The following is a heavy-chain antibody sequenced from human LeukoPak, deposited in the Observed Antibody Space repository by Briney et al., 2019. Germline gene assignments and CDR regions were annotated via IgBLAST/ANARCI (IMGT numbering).Heavy chain of an antibody. CDR3: AREVGYSRTWNY. V-gene: IGHV1-18*01. Sequence: ASVKVSCKASGYTFTSYGISCVRQAPGQGLEWMGWISAYNGNTNYAQKLQGRVTITTDTSTSTAYMELRSLRSDDTSVYYCAREVGYSRTWNYWGQGTLVTVSS. CDR2: ISAYNGNT. J-gene: IGHJ4*02. CDR1: GYTFTSYG. D-gene: IGHD5-18*01.